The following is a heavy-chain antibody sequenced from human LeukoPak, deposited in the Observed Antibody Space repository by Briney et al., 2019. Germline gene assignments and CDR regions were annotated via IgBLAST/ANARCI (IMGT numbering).Heavy chain of an antibody. J-gene: IGHJ4*02. Sequence: SETLSLTCTVSVDSLSSFDWSWIRQSPGEGRDWIGYIYYKGCTNYNPSLKRRVTISVDTSKGQFSLNLSSLTAAHTGVYCCARGGNWNDAFAYWGQGTLDNVSS. V-gene: IGHV4-59*08. CDR1: VDSLSSFD. D-gene: IGHD1-1*01. CDR2: IYYKGCT. CDR3: ARGGNWNDAFAY.